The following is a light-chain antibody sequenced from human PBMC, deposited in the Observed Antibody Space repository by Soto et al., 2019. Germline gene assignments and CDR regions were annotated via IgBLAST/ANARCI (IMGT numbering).Light chain of an antibody. J-gene: IGKJ2*01. CDR3: QQYNSYPMYT. V-gene: IGKV1-5*03. Sequence: DIQMTQSPSTLSASVGDRVTITCRASQSISTWLAWYQQKPGNAPKLQIYKASSLESGVPSRFSGSGSGTEFTLTISSLQPDDFATYYCQQYNSYPMYTFGQGTKLEIK. CDR1: QSISTW. CDR2: KAS.